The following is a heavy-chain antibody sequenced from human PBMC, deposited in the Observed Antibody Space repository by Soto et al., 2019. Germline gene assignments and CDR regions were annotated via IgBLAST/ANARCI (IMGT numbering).Heavy chain of an antibody. CDR1: GYTFTGYY. D-gene: IGHD6-19*01. CDR3: GRDLPAFEVADYFDY. J-gene: IGHJ4*02. V-gene: IGHV1-2*02. CDR2: INPNSGGT. Sequence: ASVKVSCKASGYTFTGYYMHWVRQAPGQGLEWMGWINPNSGGTNYAQKFQGRVTMTRDTSISTAYMELSRLRSDDTAVYYCGRDLPAFEVADYFDYWGQGTLVTVSS.